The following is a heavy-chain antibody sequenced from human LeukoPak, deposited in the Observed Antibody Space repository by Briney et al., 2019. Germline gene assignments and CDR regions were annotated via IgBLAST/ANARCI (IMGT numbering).Heavy chain of an antibody. V-gene: IGHV4-31*03. CDR1: GGSISSGGYY. CDR3: ARVGNGYCSGGSCLATANPIDY. CDR2: IYYSGST. D-gene: IGHD2-15*01. Sequence: SQTLSLTCTVSGGSISSGGYYWSWIRQHPGKGLEWIGYIYYSGSTYYNPSLKSRVTISVDTSKNQFSLKLSSVTAADTAVYYCARVGNGYCSGGSCLATANPIDYWGQGTLVTVSS. J-gene: IGHJ4*02.